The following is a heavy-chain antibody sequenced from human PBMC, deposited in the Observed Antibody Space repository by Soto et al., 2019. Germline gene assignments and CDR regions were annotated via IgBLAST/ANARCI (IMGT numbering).Heavy chain of an antibody. CDR3: AKPYCTTTRCYDAPFDY. CDR1: GFPFSSYG. Sequence: GGSLRLSCAASGFPFSSYGMHWVRQAPDKGLEWVALIPYDGSNKYYADSVKGRFTISRDNSKNTLYLQMNSLRAADTAVYYCAKPYCTTTRCYDAPFDYWGQGTLVTVSS. V-gene: IGHV3-30*18. D-gene: IGHD2-2*01. CDR2: IPYDGSNK. J-gene: IGHJ4*02.